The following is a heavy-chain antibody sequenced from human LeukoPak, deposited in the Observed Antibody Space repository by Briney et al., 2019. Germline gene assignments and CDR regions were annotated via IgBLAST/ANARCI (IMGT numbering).Heavy chain of an antibody. D-gene: IGHD6-13*01. J-gene: IGHJ5*02. CDR2: INWNGGST. V-gene: IGHV3-20*01. Sequence: GGSLRLSCAASGFTFDDYGMSWVRQAPGKGLEWVSGINWNGGSTGYADSVKGRFTISRDNAKNSLYLQMNSLRAEDTALYHCARDLAAAGTNWFDPWGQGTLVTVSS. CDR3: ARDLAAAGTNWFDP. CDR1: GFTFDDYG.